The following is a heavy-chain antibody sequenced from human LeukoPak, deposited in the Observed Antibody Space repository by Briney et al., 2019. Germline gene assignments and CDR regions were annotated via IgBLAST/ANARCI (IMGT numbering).Heavy chain of an antibody. CDR2: VYATGTT. D-gene: IGHD6-19*01. Sequence: SETLSLTCTVSSGSITGYYWSWIRQPPGKGLEWIGYVYATGTTNYNPSLKTRATISIDTSKNQLSLTLTSVTAADTAVYYCARVGSGGAWFDPWGQGTLVTVSS. CDR1: SGSITGYY. V-gene: IGHV4-59*01. CDR3: ARVGSGGAWFDP. J-gene: IGHJ5*02.